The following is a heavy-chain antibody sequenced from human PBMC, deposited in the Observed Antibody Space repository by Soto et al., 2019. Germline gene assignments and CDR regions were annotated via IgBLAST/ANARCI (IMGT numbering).Heavy chain of an antibody. Sequence: SETLSLTCAVFGGSFSGYYWSWIRQPPGKGLEWIGYIYYSGNTNYNPSLKSRVTISVDTSKNQFSLKLNSVTAADTAVYYCAKGYSTGWHWFDPWGQGTLVTVSS. D-gene: IGHD6-19*01. J-gene: IGHJ5*02. V-gene: IGHV4-59*01. CDR1: GGSFSGYY. CDR3: AKGYSTGWHWFDP. CDR2: IYYSGNT.